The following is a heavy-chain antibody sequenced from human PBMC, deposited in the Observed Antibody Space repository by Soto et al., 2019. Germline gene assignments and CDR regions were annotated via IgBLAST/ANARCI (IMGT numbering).Heavy chain of an antibody. D-gene: IGHD3-10*01. Sequence: GGSLRLSCAASGFTFSSYGIHWVRQAPGKGLEWVSAISGSGGSTYYADSVKDRFTISRDNSKNTLYLQMNSLRAEDTAVYYCAKDEAPTGNDAFDIWGQGTMVTVSS. J-gene: IGHJ3*02. CDR1: GFTFSSYG. CDR2: ISGSGGST. V-gene: IGHV3-23*01. CDR3: AKDEAPTGNDAFDI.